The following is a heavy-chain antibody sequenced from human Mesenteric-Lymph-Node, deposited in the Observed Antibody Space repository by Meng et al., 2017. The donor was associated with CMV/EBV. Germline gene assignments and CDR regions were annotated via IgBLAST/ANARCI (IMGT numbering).Heavy chain of an antibody. J-gene: IGHJ4*02. V-gene: IGHV3-15*01. Sequence: GESLKISCAASGFTFSNAWMSWVRQAPGKGLEWVGRIKSKTDGGTTDYAAPVKGRFTISRDDSKNTLYLQMNSLKTEDTAVYYCTTLHNGYPDYWGQGTLVTVSS. CDR1: GFTFSNAW. CDR3: TTLHNGYPDY. CDR2: IKSKTDGGTT. D-gene: IGHD5-18*01.